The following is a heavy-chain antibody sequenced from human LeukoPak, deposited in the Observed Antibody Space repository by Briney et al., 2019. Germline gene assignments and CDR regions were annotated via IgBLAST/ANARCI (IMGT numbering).Heavy chain of an antibody. CDR3: ARDPSGGTTSPWFDP. CDR2: ISSDGGST. Sequence: PGGSLRLSCAASGFRFSTYGMHWVRQAPGKGLGYVSTISSDGGSTYYANSMKGRFAISRDNSQNTLYLQMGSLRIEDTAVYYCARDPSGGTTSPWFDPWGQGTLVSVSS. D-gene: IGHD1-1*01. V-gene: IGHV3-64*01. J-gene: IGHJ5*02. CDR1: GFRFSTYG.